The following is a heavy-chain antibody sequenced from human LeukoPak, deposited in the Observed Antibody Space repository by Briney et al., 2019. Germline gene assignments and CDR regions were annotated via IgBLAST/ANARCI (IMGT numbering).Heavy chain of an antibody. CDR2: IYHTGST. CDR3: ARVPADYFDY. V-gene: IGHV4-38-2*02. CDR1: GYSISSGYF. J-gene: IGHJ4*02. Sequence: PSETLSLTCTVSGYSISSGYFWVWIRQPPGKGLEWIGSIYHTGSTYSTPSLRSRVRISVDTSKNQFSLKLTSVTAADTAVYYCARVPADYFDYWGQGTLVTVSS.